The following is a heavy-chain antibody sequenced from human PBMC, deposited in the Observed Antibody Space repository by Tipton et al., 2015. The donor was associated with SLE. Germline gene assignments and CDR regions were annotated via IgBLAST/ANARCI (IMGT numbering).Heavy chain of an antibody. CDR2: INHSGST. J-gene: IGHJ2*01. V-gene: IGHV4-34*01. Sequence: TLSLTCAVYGGSFSGYYWSWIRQPPGKGLEWIGEINHSGSTNYNPSLKSRVTISVDTSKNQFSLKLSSVTAADTAVYYCARGAGHWYFDLWGRGTLVTVSS. CDR1: GGSFSGYY. CDR3: ARGAGHWYFDL.